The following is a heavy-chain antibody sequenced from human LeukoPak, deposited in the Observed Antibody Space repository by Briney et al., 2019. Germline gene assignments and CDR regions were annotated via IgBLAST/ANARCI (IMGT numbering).Heavy chain of an antibody. J-gene: IGHJ1*01. Sequence: GGSLRLSCSASGFTFTIYTMHWVRQAPGKGLEYVSAISSNGGTTYYADSVKGRFFISRDNSKNTLFLQLSSLRPEDTAAYYCVRDDVYYYDSSGYPHWGQGTLVTVSS. CDR2: ISSNGGTT. D-gene: IGHD3-22*01. V-gene: IGHV3-64D*06. CDR1: GFTFTIYT. CDR3: VRDDVYYYDSSGYPH.